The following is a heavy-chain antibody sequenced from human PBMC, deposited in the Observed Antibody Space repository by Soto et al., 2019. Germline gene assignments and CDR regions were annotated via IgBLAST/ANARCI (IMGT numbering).Heavy chain of an antibody. Sequence: SETLSLTCTVSGGSISSYYWSWIRQPPGKGLEWIGYIYYSGSTNYNPSLKSRVTISVDTSKNQFSLKLSSVTAADTAVYYCARVVSDFGVVTPDNWFDPWGQGTLVTVSS. CDR1: GGSISSYY. J-gene: IGHJ5*02. CDR3: ARVVSDFGVVTPDNWFDP. V-gene: IGHV4-59*01. CDR2: IYYSGST. D-gene: IGHD3-3*01.